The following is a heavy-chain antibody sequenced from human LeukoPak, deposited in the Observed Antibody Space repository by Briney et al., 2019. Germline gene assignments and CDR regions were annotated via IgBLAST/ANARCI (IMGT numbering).Heavy chain of an antibody. CDR2: INHSGST. V-gene: IGHV4-34*01. CDR3: ARGRGARSSRWYNWFDP. J-gene: IGHJ5*02. CDR1: GGSFSAYY. Sequence: SETLSLTCAVYGGSFSAYYWSWIRQPPGKGLEWIGEINHSGSTNYNPSLKSRVTISIDASKNQFSLEMSSVTAADTAVYYCARGRGARSSRWYNWFDPWGQGTLVTVSS. D-gene: IGHD6-13*01.